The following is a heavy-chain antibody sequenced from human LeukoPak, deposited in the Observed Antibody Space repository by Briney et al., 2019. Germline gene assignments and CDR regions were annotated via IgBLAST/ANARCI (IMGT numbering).Heavy chain of an antibody. CDR2: IYTSGST. CDR1: GGAISGGSYY. Sequence: SETLSLTCTVSGGAISGGSYYWSWIRQPAGKGLEWIGRIYTSGSTNYNPSLKSRVTISVDTSKNHFSLKLTSVTAADTAVYYCASWSSSWPLFNYWGQGTLVTVSS. J-gene: IGHJ4*02. CDR3: ASWSSSWPLFNY. V-gene: IGHV4-61*02. D-gene: IGHD6-13*01.